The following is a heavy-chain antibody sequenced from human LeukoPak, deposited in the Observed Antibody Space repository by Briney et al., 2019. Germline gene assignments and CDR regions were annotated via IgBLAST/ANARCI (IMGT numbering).Heavy chain of an antibody. Sequence: ASVKVSCKASGGTFSSYAISWVRQAPGQGLEWMGGIIPIFGAANYAQKFQGRVTITTDESTSTAYMELSSLRSEDTAVYYCARAGGYCSSTSCHTNWFDPWGQGTLVTVSS. J-gene: IGHJ5*02. CDR2: IIPIFGAA. V-gene: IGHV1-69*05. CDR1: GGTFSSYA. D-gene: IGHD2-2*02. CDR3: ARAGGYCSSTSCHTNWFDP.